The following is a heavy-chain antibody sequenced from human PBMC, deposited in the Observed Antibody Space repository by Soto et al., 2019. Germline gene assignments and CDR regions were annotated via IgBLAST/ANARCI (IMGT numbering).Heavy chain of an antibody. CDR2: ISYDGSNK. D-gene: IGHD6-19*01. J-gene: IGHJ4*02. CDR3: AKDRVKKGYTSGWNDFDS. Sequence: PGVSLGLSFATSGFIFSDYYMHWIRQAPGKGLEWVSVISYDGSNKDYADSGKGRFTISRDNSRNTVYLQMNSLRAEDTAVYYCAKDRVKKGYTSGWNDFDSWGQGTLVTVSS. V-gene: IGHV3-30*18. CDR1: GFIFSDYY.